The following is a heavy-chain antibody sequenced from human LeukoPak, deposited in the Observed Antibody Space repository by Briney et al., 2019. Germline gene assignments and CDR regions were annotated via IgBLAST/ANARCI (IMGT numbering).Heavy chain of an antibody. J-gene: IGHJ4*02. CDR2: INPNSGGT. V-gene: IGHV1-2*06. CDR3: ARTALWFGESIHYFDY. Sequence: ASVKVSCKASGYTFTGYYMHWVRQAPGQGLEWMGRINPNSGGTNYAQKFQGRVTMTRDTSISTAYMELSRLRSDDAAVYYCARTALWFGESIHYFDYWGQGTLVTVSS. CDR1: GYTFTGYY. D-gene: IGHD3-10*01.